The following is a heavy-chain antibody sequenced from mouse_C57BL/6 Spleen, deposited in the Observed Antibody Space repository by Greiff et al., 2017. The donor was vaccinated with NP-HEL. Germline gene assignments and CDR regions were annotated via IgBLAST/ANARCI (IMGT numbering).Heavy chain of an antibody. CDR2: IDPSDSET. D-gene: IGHD2-3*01. Sequence: QVQLQQPGAELVRPGSSVKLSCKASGYTFTSYWMHWVKQRPIQGLEWIGNIDPSDSETHYNQKFKDKATLTVDKSSSTAYMQLSSLTSEDSAGYYCARGYSGWFAYWGQGTLVTVSA. V-gene: IGHV1-52*01. CDR3: ARGYSGWFAY. J-gene: IGHJ3*01. CDR1: GYTFTSYW.